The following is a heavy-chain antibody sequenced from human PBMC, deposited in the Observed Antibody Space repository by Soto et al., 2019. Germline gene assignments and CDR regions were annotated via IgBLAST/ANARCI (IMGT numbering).Heavy chain of an antibody. Sequence: QVQLQESGPGLVKPSGTLSLTCGVSRGSVSSNNWWTWVRQPPGKGLEWIGEIYQTGTTNYNPSLQSRVTISLDKSTNHFSLKLNSVPAADTAVYYCARRIALSGTAGAPGDWGQGTLVIVSS. CDR3: ARRIALSGTAGAPGD. D-gene: IGHD6-19*01. V-gene: IGHV4-4*02. CDR2: IYQTGTT. CDR1: RGSVSSNNW. J-gene: IGHJ4*02.